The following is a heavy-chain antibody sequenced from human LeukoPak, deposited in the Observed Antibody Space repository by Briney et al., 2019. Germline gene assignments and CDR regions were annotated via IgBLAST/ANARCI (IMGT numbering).Heavy chain of an antibody. CDR1: GGTFSSYA. V-gene: IGHV1-69*13. CDR3: ARGLYDFWSGYAFDY. CDR2: IIPIFGTA. D-gene: IGHD3-3*01. J-gene: IGHJ4*02. Sequence: ASVKVSCKASGGTFSSYAISWVRRAPGQGLEWMGGIIPIFGTANYAQKFQGRVTITADESTSTAYMELSSLRSEDTAVYYCARGLYDFWSGYAFDYWGQGTLVTVSS.